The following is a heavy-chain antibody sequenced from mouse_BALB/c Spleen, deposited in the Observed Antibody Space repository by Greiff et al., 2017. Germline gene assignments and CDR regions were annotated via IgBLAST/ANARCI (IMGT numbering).Heavy chain of an antibody. CDR2: IYPGSGST. D-gene: IGHD2-4*01. CDR3: TRSTMITTRGYWYFDV. V-gene: IGHV1S22*01. CDR1: GYTFTSYW. Sequence: KQPGSELVRPGASVKLSCKASGYTFTSYWMHWVKQRPGQGLEWIGNIYPGSGSTNYDEKFKSKATLTVDTSSSTAYMQLSSLTSEDSAVYYCTRSTMITTRGYWYFDVWGAGTTVTVSS. J-gene: IGHJ1*01.